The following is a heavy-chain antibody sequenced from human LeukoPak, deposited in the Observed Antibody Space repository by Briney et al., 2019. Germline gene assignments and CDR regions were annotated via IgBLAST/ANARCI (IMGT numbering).Heavy chain of an antibody. Sequence: ASVKVSCKASGYTFTSYGISWVRQAPGQGLEWMGWISAYNGNTNYAQKLQCRVTMTTDTSTSTAYMELRSLRSDDTAVYYCARVGVDYYYYYYGMDVWGQGTTVTVSS. D-gene: IGHD3-16*01. CDR1: GYTFTSYG. CDR2: ISAYNGNT. J-gene: IGHJ6*02. V-gene: IGHV1-18*01. CDR3: ARVGVDYYYYYYGMDV.